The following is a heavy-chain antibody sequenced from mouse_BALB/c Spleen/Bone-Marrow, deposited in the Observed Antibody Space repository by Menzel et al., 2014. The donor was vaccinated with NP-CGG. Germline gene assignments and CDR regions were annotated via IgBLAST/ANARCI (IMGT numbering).Heavy chain of an antibody. CDR1: GLTFSNYW. V-gene: IGHV6-6*02. CDR2: IRLKSNNYAT. Sequence: EVQVVESGGGLVQPGGSMKLSCVASGLTFSNYWMNWVRQSPEKGLEWVAEIRLKSNNYATHYAESVKGRFTISRDESKSSVYLQMNNLRAEDTGIYYCTTGFAYWGQGTLVTVSA. J-gene: IGHJ3*01. D-gene: IGHD4-1*01. CDR3: TTGFAY.